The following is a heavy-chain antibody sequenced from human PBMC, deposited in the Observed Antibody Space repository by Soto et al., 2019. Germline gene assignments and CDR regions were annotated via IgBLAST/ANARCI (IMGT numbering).Heavy chain of an antibody. Sequence: GGSLRLSCAASGFTFSSYAMSWVRQAPGKGLEWVSAISGSGGSTYYADSMKGRFTISRDNTKNTLYLQMNSLRAEDTAVYYCAKDQGYYGSGSYGFDYWGQGTLVTVSS. CDR2: ISGSGGST. J-gene: IGHJ4*02. D-gene: IGHD3-10*01. V-gene: IGHV3-23*01. CDR1: GFTFSSYA. CDR3: AKDQGYYGSGSYGFDY.